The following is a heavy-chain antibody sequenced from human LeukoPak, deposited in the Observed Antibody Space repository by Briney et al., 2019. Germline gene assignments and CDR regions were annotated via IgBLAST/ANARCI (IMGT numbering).Heavy chain of an antibody. CDR2: TRNKANSYTT. CDR3: ARDPSRSREDWYFDL. D-gene: IGHD6-13*01. V-gene: IGHV3-72*01. Sequence: GGSLRLSCAASGFTFSDHYMDWVRQAPGKGLEWVGRTRNKANSYTTEYAASVKGRFIISRDDSKNSLYLQMNSLKTEDTAVYYCARDPSRSREDWYFDLRGRGTLVTVSS. CDR1: GFTFSDHY. J-gene: IGHJ2*01.